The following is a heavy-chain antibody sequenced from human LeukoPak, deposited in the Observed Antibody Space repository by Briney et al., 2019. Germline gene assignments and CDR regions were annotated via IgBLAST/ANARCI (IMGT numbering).Heavy chain of an antibody. CDR2: IYYSGST. J-gene: IGHJ3*02. Sequence: SETLSLTCTVSGGSISSYYWSWIRQPPGKGLEWIGYIYYSGSTNYNPSLKSRVTISVDTSKNQFSLKLSSVTAADTAVYCCARSMGITMVRGVIITDDAFDIWGQGTMVTVSS. D-gene: IGHD3-10*01. CDR3: ARSMGITMVRGVIITDDAFDI. CDR1: GGSISSYY. V-gene: IGHV4-59*01.